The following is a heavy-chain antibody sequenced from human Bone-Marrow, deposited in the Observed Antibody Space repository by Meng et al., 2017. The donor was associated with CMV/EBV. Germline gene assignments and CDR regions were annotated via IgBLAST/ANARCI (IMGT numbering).Heavy chain of an antibody. Sequence: VQLGQSGAELKNPGHSVKVSCKVSGYTLTELAMHWVRQAPGKGLEWMGGFDPEDGETIYAQKFQGRVTMTEDTSTDTAYMELSSLRSEDTAVYYCATSGNGDYLTGGYWGQGTLVTVSS. V-gene: IGHV1-24*01. CDR2: FDPEDGET. D-gene: IGHD4-17*01. CDR1: GYTLTELA. J-gene: IGHJ4*02. CDR3: ATSGNGDYLTGGY.